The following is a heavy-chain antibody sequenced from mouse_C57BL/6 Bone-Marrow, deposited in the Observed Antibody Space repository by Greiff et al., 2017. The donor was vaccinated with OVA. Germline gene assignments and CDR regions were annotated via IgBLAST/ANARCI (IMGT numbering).Heavy chain of an antibody. J-gene: IGHJ1*03. CDR2: IDPETGGT. Sequence: QVQLQQSGAELVRPGASVTLSCKASGYTFTDYEMHWVKQTPVHGLEWIGAIDPETGGTAYNQKFKGKAILTADKSSSTAYMERRSLTSEDSAVYYCTRRAYYYGSSLYWYFDVWGTGTTVTVSS. V-gene: IGHV1-15*01. CDR1: GYTFTDYE. CDR3: TRRAYYYGSSLYWYFDV. D-gene: IGHD1-1*01.